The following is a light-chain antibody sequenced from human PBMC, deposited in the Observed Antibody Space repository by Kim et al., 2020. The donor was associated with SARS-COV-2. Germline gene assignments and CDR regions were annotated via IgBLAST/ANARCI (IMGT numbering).Light chain of an antibody. CDR2: GAS. J-gene: IGKJ2*01. CDR3: QRYISSPPRYT. CDR1: QSVSSNY. V-gene: IGKV3-20*01. Sequence: PGERATLSCRASQSVSSNYLAWYQHKPGQAPRLLIYGASNRATGIPDRFSGSGSGTDFTLTINRLEPEDFAVYYCQRYISSPPRYTFGQGTKLEIK.